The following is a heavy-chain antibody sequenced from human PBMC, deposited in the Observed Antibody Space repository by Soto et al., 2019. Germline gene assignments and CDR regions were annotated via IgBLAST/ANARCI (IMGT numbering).Heavy chain of an antibody. CDR2: IGRTGIDR. Sequence: EVQLVKSGGGLVKPGGSLRLSCAASGFSFSTSTMNWVRQAPGKGLEFVSSIGRTGIDRYYIDSVKGRFTISRDNAQNSLYLQMNSLRDEDTALYYCVCDDNRRYWGQGTLVTVSS. CDR3: VCDDNRRY. D-gene: IGHD1-1*01. J-gene: IGHJ4*02. CDR1: GFSFSTST. V-gene: IGHV3-21*01.